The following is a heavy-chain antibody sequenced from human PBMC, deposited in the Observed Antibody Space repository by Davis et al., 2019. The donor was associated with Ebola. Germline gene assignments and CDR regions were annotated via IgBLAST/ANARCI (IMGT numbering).Heavy chain of an antibody. CDR3: AKTGRKTWYSDSSGGPHAFDS. D-gene: IGHD6-6*01. V-gene: IGHV3-30*18. CDR1: GFGFDAYA. CDR2: IPYDRRDQ. J-gene: IGHJ4*02. Sequence: GESLKISCAASGFGFDAYAMHWVRQAPGKGLEWVALIPYDRRDQDYADSVKGRLTISRDNSRNTVYLEMYSLRVEDTAVYYCAKTGRKTWYSDSSGGPHAFDSWGQGTLVTVSS.